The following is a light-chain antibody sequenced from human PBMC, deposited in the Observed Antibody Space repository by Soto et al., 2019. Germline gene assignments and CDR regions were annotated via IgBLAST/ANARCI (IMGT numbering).Light chain of an antibody. J-gene: IGKJ4*01. V-gene: IGKV1-9*01. CDR3: QQVNNYPLL. CDR1: QALSSY. CDR2: AAS. Sequence: IQLTQSPSSLSASVGDRVTITCRASQALSSYLAWYQQKPGKAPKLLIYAASTLQIGVPSRFIGSESVTDFTLPVSSLQPGDFVTYCCQQVNNYPLLFGGRTKVEIK.